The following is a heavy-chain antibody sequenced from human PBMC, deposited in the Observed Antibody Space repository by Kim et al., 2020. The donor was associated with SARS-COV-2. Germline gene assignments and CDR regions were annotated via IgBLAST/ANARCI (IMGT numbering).Heavy chain of an antibody. J-gene: IGHJ5*02. CDR3: ARDRSYSSSWYRGGVWFDP. D-gene: IGHD6-13*01. Sequence: GRFTISRDNAKNSLYLQMNSLRAEDTAVYYCARDRSYSSSWYRGGVWFDPWGQGTLVTVSS. V-gene: IGHV3-11*05.